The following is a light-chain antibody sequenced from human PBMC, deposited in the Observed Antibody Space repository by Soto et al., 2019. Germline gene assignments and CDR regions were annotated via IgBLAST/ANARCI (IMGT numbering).Light chain of an antibody. V-gene: IGLV2-14*01. CDR1: SSDVGGYNY. J-gene: IGLJ1*01. CDR2: DVT. Sequence: QSVLPQPASVYGSPGQSITISCTGTSSDVGGYNYVSWYQQHPVKAPKLMIYDVTNRPSGVSDRFSGSKSGNTASLTISGLQDEDEADYYCSSYTSSSTPYVFGTGTQLTVL. CDR3: SSYTSSSTPYV.